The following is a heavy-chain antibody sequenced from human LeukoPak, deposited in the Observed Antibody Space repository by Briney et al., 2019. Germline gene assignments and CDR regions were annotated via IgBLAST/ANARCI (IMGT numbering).Heavy chain of an antibody. CDR3: ARTIEVRYFGRGNFFYMDV. V-gene: IGHV4-34*01. Sequence: SETLSLTCAVYGGSFSGYYWSWIRQPPGKGLEWIGEINHSRSTNYNPSLKSRVTISVDTSKNQFSLKLNSVTAADTAVYYCARTIEVRYFGRGNFFYMDVWGKGTTVTVSS. J-gene: IGHJ6*03. CDR2: INHSRST. D-gene: IGHD3-9*01. CDR1: GGSFSGYY.